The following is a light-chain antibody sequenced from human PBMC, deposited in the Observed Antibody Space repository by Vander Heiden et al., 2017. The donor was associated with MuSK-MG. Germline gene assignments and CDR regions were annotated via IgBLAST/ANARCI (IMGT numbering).Light chain of an antibody. V-gene: IGKV1-39*01. CDR2: AAS. J-gene: IGKJ2*01. CDR3: QQSYGTPYT. Sequence: DIQMTQSPSSLSAFVGDRVTITCRASQSISSYLNWYQQKPGKAPKLLVYAASSLRSGVPSRFSGSGSGTDFTLTISSLQPEDFATYYCQQSYGTPYTFGQGTKLDIK. CDR1: QSISSY.